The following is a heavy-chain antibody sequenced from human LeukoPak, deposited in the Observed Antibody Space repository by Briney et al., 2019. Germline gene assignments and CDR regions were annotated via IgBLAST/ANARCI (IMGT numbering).Heavy chain of an antibody. J-gene: IGHJ4*02. CDR3: ATTYYYDGSGSYPWYFAY. CDR2: IRTKAKSYAT. V-gene: IGHV3-73*01. Sequence: PGGSLRLSRAASGLTFSGSAMRWVRQTSGKGLEWLGRIRTKAKSYATAYAASVKGRFTISRLDSKNTAYLQMNSLETEDTALYYCATTYYYDGSGSYPWYFAYWGRGTLVTVSS. CDR1: GLTFSGSA. D-gene: IGHD3-22*01.